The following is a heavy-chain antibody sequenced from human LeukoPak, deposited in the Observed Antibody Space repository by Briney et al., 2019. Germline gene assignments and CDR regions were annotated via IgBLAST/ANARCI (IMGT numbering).Heavy chain of an antibody. J-gene: IGHJ4*02. V-gene: IGHV1-69*06. CDR3: ATAPTVTTIDY. CDR2: IIPIFGTA. Sequence: SSVKVSCKASGGTFSSYAISWVRQAPGQGLEWMGGIIPIFGTANYAQKFQGRVTMTEDTSTDTAYMELSSLRSEDTAVYYCATAPTVTTIDYWGQGTLVTVSS. CDR1: GGTFSSYA. D-gene: IGHD4-17*01.